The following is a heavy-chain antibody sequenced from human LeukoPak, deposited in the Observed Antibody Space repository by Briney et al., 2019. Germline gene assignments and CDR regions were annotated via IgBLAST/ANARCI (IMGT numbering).Heavy chain of an antibody. V-gene: IGHV1-46*01. D-gene: IGHD6-13*01. CDR1: GYTFTSSY. CDR3: ARSSTRNSSTELDFDC. CDR2: INCSGGST. Sequence: ASVKVSCKASGYTFTSSYMHWVRQAPGQGLKWMGIINCSGGSTSYAQKFQGRVIMTRDTSTSTVYMELSSLRSEDTAVYYCARSSTRNSSTELDFDCWGQGTLVTVSS. J-gene: IGHJ4*02.